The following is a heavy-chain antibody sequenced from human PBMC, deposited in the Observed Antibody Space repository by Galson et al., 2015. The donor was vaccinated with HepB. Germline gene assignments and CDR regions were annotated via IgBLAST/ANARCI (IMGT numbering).Heavy chain of an antibody. CDR2: ISYDGSNK. D-gene: IGHD4-17*01. Sequence: SLRLSCAASGFTFSSYAMHWVRQAPGKGLEWVAVISYDGSNKYYADSVKGRFTISRDNSKNTLYLQMDSLRAEDTAVYYCARMDTWGVTTVTTSRAYYGMDVWGQGTTVTVSS. V-gene: IGHV3-30*04. CDR1: GFTFSSYA. CDR3: ARMDTWGVTTVTTSRAYYGMDV. J-gene: IGHJ6*02.